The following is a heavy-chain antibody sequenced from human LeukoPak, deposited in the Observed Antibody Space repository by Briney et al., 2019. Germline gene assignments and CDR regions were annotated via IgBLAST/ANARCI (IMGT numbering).Heavy chain of an antibody. Sequence: PGGSLSLSCAASGFTFSSYAMSWVRQAPGKGLEWVCAIRSSGGSTNYAHSGKGRLTISRDNSKNTLYLQMDSVRAEDTDVYYCAKVGSSSAGVSYYFDYWGQGTLVTVSS. D-gene: IGHD6-13*01. CDR3: AKVGSSSAGVSYYFDY. CDR1: GFTFSSYA. CDR2: IRSSGGST. V-gene: IGHV3-23*01. J-gene: IGHJ4*02.